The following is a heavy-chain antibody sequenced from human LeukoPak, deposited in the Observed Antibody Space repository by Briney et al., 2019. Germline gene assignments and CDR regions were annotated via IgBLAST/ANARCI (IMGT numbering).Heavy chain of an antibody. Sequence: PGGCLRLSCTASGFTFSDYWMTWVRQAPGKGPEWAANIKQDGSQRYYVDSVRGRFTISRDNAKNSLFLQMNGLKAEDTAVYYCARRGGSSSRRSPIDYWGQGTLVTVSS. CDR3: ARRGGSSSRRSPIDY. J-gene: IGHJ4*02. CDR2: IKQDGSQR. V-gene: IGHV3-7*01. CDR1: GFTFSDYW. D-gene: IGHD6-6*01.